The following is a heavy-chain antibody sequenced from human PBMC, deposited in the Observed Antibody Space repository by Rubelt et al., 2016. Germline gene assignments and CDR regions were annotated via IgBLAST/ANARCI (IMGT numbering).Heavy chain of an antibody. V-gene: IGHV3-21*01. CDR3: ARVLSGWEPDY. J-gene: IGHJ4*02. CDR2: ISSSSSYI. Sequence: EVQLVESGGGLVKPGGSLRLSCAVSGFSFSSYTMNWVRQAPGKGLEWVSSISSSSSYIHYADSVKDRFTRSGDNAKNSLYLQMNSLRGEDTAVYYCARVLSGWEPDYWGQGTLVTVSS. D-gene: IGHD6-19*01. CDR1: GFSFSSYT.